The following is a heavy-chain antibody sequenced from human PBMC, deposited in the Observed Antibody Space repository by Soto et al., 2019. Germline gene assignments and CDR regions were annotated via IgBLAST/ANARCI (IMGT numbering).Heavy chain of an antibody. V-gene: IGHV3-23*01. J-gene: IGHJ6*02. CDR3: ARDISNFWSDYISGGMDV. CDR2: ISGSGGST. D-gene: IGHD3-3*01. CDR1: GLTFSSYA. Sequence: GGSLRLSCAASGLTFSSYAMSWVRQAPGKGLEWVSAISGSGGSTYYADSVKGRFTISRDNSKNTLYLQMNSLRAEDTAVYYCARDISNFWSDYISGGMDVWGQGTTVTVSS.